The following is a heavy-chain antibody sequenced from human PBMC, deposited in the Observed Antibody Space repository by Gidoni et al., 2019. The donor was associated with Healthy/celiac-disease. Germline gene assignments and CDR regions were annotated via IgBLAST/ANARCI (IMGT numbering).Heavy chain of an antibody. CDR3: ARKSSSGWKY. V-gene: IGHV4-34*01. Sequence: VQLQQWGAVLWKRSGSLCLTCAGSGGYFSGYYWSWLRQPPGKGLEWIGGINHSGSTNYNPSLKSRVTISVDTSKNQFSLKLSSVTAADTAVYYCARKSSSGWKYWGQGTLVTVSS. D-gene: IGHD6-19*01. CDR2: INHSGST. CDR1: GGYFSGYY. J-gene: IGHJ4*02.